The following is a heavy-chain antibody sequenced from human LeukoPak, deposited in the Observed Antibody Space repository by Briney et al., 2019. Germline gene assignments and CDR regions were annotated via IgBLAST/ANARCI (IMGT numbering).Heavy chain of an antibody. V-gene: IGHV1-18*01. J-gene: IGHJ4*02. CDR3: AREEWTYYDYVWGSYRHTRFDY. CDR1: GYTFTSYG. Sequence: ASVKVSCKASGYTFTSYGISWVRQAPGQGLEWMGWISAYNGNTNYAQKLQGRVTMTTDTPTSTAYMELRSLRSDDTAVYYCAREEWTYYDYVWGSYRHTRFDYWGQGTLVTVSS. D-gene: IGHD3-16*02. CDR2: ISAYNGNT.